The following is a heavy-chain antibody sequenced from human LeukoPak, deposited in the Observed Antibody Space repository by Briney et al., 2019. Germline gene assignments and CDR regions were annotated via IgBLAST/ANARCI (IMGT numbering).Heavy chain of an antibody. V-gene: IGHV4-34*01. D-gene: IGHD4-11*01. CDR1: GGSFSGYY. CDR2: INNSGST. CDR3: ARGDYSNSYYFDY. J-gene: IGHJ4*02. Sequence: SETLSLTCAVYGGSFSGYYWSWIRQPPGKGLEWIGEINNSGSTNYNPSLKSRVTISVDTSKNQFSLKLSSVTAADTAVYYCARGDYSNSYYFDYWGQGTLVTVSS.